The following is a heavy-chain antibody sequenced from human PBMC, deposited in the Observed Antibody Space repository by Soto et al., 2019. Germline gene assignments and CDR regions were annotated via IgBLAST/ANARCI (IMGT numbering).Heavy chain of an antibody. D-gene: IGHD3-10*01. CDR3: ARVKTGFGEIPFAY. J-gene: IGHJ4*02. CDR2: INAGNGDT. CDR1: GYTFTSYG. V-gene: IGHV1-3*01. Sequence: ASVKVSCKASGYTFTSYGMNWVRQAPGQRLEWMGWINAGNGDTKYSQKFQGRVTITRDTSARTAYLELSSLRSEDTAVYYCARVKTGFGEIPFAYWAQGTPVTVSS.